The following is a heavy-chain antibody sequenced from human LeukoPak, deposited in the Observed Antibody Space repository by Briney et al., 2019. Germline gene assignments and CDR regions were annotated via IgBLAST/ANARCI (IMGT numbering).Heavy chain of an antibody. D-gene: IGHD4/OR15-4a*01. CDR3: ASVLYGANGFDY. Sequence: SETLSLTCTVSGGSVSSYYWSWIRQPPGKGLEYIGYFHYSGITNYNPSLKSRVTVSVDTSKNHISLKLSSVTAADTAVYYCASVLYGANGFDYWGQRILVTVSA. J-gene: IGHJ4*02. CDR2: FHYSGIT. V-gene: IGHV4-59*02. CDR1: GGSVSSYY.